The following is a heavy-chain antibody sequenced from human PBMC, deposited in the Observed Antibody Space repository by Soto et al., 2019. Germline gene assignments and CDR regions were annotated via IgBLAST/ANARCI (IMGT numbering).Heavy chain of an antibody. CDR1: GFTFSNYY. D-gene: IGHD6-19*01. Sequence: KPVGSLRLSCGASGFTFSNYYMRWIRQAPGKGLEWVSYISSTGRTIYYADSVKGRFTVSRDNAQNSLSLKLNSLRVEDTAVYYCARSYSSGWEFDYWGQGTQVTVSS. J-gene: IGHJ4*02. CDR3: ARSYSSGWEFDY. V-gene: IGHV3-11*01. CDR2: ISSTGRTI.